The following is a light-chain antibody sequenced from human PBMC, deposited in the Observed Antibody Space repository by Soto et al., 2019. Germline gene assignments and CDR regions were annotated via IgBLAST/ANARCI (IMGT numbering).Light chain of an antibody. V-gene: IGKV3-20*01. CDR2: AAS. CDR1: QSVSSSY. J-gene: IGKJ1*01. CDR3: QQYGSSRWT. Sequence: EIVLTQSPGTLSLSLGERTTLSCRASQSVSSSYLAWYQQKPGQAPRLLIYAASSRATGIPDRFSGSGSGTDFTLTISRLEPEDFAVYYCQQYGSSRWTFGQGTKVDIK.